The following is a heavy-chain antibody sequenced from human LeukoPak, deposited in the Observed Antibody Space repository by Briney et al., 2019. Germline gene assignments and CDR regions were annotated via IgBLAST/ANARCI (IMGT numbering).Heavy chain of an antibody. CDR2: ISGSGGST. Sequence: ETLSLTCAVSGGSISSSNWWSWGRQAPGKGLEWVSAISGSGGSTYYADSVKGRFTISRDNSKNTLYLQMNSLRAEDTAVYYCARDGDLGTIFGVGLGATCDYWGQGTLVTVSS. J-gene: IGHJ4*02. V-gene: IGHV3-23*01. D-gene: IGHD3-3*01. CDR1: GGSISSSN. CDR3: ARDGDLGTIFGVGLGATCDY.